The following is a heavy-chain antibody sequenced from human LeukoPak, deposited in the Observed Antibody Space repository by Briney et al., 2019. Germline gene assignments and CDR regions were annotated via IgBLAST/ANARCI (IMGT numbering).Heavy chain of an antibody. Sequence: SETLSLTCAVYGGSFSGYFWSWIRQAPGKGLEWIGEISHVGTTNFNPSLQSRVTLSVGTSKRQFSLNLTSVTAADTAVYYCAGGLSGYCPTTTCSFWGEGTSVTVSS. CDR1: GGSFSGYF. CDR3: AGGLSGYCPTTTCSF. CDR2: ISHVGTT. J-gene: IGHJ6*04. V-gene: IGHV4-34*01. D-gene: IGHD2-2*01.